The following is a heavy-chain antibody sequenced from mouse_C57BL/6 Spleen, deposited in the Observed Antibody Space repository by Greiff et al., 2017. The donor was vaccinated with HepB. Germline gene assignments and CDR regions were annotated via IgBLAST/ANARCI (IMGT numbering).Heavy chain of an antibody. CDR3: AREDGSSLRYFDY. CDR1: GFTFSSYG. Sequence: EVMLVESGGDLVKPGGSLKLSCAASGFTFSSYGMSWVRQTPDKRLEWVATISSGGSYTYYPDSVKGRFTISRDNAKNTLYLQMSSLKSEDTAMYYCAREDGSSLRYFDYWGQGTTLTVSS. V-gene: IGHV5-6*02. CDR2: ISSGGSYT. J-gene: IGHJ2*01. D-gene: IGHD1-1*01.